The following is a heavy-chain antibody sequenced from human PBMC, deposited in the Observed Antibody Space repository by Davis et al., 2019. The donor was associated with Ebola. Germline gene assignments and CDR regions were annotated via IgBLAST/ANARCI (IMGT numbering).Heavy chain of an antibody. V-gene: IGHV1-69*05. CDR3: ARTAVTGIGFDS. J-gene: IGHJ5*01. CDR1: GGTFSSYA. Sequence: AASVKVSCKASGGTFSSYAISWVRQAPGQGLEWMGGIIPIFGTANYAQKFQGRVTMTRNTSIRTAYMELSGLRSEDTAVYYCARTAVTGIGFDSWGQGTLVTVSS. D-gene: IGHD6-19*01. CDR2: IIPIFGTA.